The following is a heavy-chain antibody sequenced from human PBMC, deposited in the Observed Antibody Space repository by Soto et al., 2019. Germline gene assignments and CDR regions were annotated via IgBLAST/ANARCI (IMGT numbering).Heavy chain of an antibody. CDR2: IYYSGST. J-gene: IGHJ5*02. V-gene: IGHV4-31*03. CDR3: ARDQSVGLPPTGWFDP. D-gene: IGHD1-26*01. Sequence: SETLSLTCTVSGGSISSGGYYGSWIRQHPGKGLEWIGYIYYSGSTYYNPSLKSRVTISVDTSKNQFSLKLSSVTAADTAVYYCARDQSVGLPPTGWFDPWGQGTLVTVSS. CDR1: GGSISSGGYY.